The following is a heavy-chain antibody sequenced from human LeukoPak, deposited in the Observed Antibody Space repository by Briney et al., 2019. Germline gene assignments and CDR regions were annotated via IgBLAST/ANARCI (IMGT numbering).Heavy chain of an antibody. J-gene: IGHJ6*03. CDR1: GFTFSSYG. CDR3: PAAARGYYYYYMDV. D-gene: IGHD6-13*01. V-gene: IGHV3-30*02. CDR2: IRYDGSNK. Sequence: SGGSLRLSCAASGFTFSSYGMHWVRQAPGKGLEWAAFIRYDGSNKYYADSVKGRFTISRDNPKNTLYLQMNSLRAEDTAVYYCPAAARGYYYYYMDVWGKGTTVTVSS.